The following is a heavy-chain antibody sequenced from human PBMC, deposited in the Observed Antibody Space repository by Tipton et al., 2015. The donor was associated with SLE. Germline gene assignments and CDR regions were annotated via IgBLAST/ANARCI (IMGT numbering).Heavy chain of an antibody. Sequence: GSLRLSCAASGFTFSSYSMNWVRQAPGKGLEWVSSISSSSSYIYYADSVKGRFIISRDNAKNSLYLQMNSLRAEDTAVYYCASDRATGLPLEYWGQGTLVTVSS. J-gene: IGHJ4*02. CDR3: ASDRATGLPLEY. D-gene: IGHD5-12*01. CDR2: ISSSSSYI. CDR1: GFTFSSYS. V-gene: IGHV3-21*03.